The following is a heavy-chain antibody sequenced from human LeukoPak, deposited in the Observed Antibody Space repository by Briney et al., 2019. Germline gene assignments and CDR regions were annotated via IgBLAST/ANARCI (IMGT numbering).Heavy chain of an antibody. V-gene: IGHV4-34*01. Sequence: SETLSLTCAVYGGSLSGYYWSWIRQPPGKGLEWIGEINHSGSTNYNPSLKSRVTISVDTSKNQFFLKLSSVTAADTAVYYCALARDDSWSGYRKGFDPWGQGTLVTVSS. CDR2: INHSGST. CDR3: ALARDDSWSGYRKGFDP. CDR1: GGSLSGYY. J-gene: IGHJ5*02. D-gene: IGHD3-3*01.